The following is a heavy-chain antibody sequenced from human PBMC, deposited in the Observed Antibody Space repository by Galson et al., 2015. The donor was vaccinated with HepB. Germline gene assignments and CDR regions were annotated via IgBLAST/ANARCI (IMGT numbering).Heavy chain of an antibody. CDR1: GFTFSSYD. J-gene: IGHJ4*02. CDR2: ISYDGSK. V-gene: IGHV3-30-3*01. D-gene: IGHD1/OR15-1a*01. Sequence: SLRLSCAASGFTFSSYDLYWVRQAPGKGLEWVAVISYDGSKTYADSVKGRFTISRDNSKSTLYLHINSLRFEDTSMYYCARVRINNLDYWGQGTLVTVSS. CDR3: ARVRINNLDY.